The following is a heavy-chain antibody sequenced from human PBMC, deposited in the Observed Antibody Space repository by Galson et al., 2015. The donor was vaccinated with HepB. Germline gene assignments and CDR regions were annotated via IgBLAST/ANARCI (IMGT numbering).Heavy chain of an antibody. J-gene: IGHJ3*02. CDR1: GFTFSSYA. CDR3: ARGTDYYDSSGYYSADAFDI. Sequence: LRLSCAASGFTFSSYAMHWVRQAPGKGLEWVAVISYDGSNKYYADSVKGRFTISRDNSKNTLYLQMNSLRAEDTAVYYCARGTDYYDSSGYYSADAFDIWGQGTMVTVSS. V-gene: IGHV3-30*01. CDR2: ISYDGSNK. D-gene: IGHD3-22*01.